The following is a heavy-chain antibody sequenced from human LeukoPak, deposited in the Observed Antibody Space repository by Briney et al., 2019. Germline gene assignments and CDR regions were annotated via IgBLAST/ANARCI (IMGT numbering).Heavy chain of an antibody. D-gene: IGHD6-13*01. Sequence: PSETLSLTCTVSGGSISSSSYYWGWIRQPPGKGLEWIGSIYYSGSTYYNPSLKSRVTISVDTSKNHFSLKLSSVTAADTAVYYCARWYSSSWYGAGYYFDYWGQGTLVTVSS. V-gene: IGHV4-39*02. CDR3: ARWYSSSWYGAGYYFDY. CDR1: GGSISSSSYY. CDR2: IYYSGST. J-gene: IGHJ4*02.